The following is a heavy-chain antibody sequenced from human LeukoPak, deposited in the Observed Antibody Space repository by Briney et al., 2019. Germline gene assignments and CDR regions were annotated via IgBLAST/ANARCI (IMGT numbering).Heavy chain of an antibody. CDR2: ISYDGSNK. CDR1: GFTFSSYG. V-gene: IGHV3-30*03. CDR3: ARDLLLEPLLYLAAAGFDY. Sequence: GRSLRLSCAASGFTFSSYGMHWVRQAPGKGLEWVAVISYDGSNKYYADSVKGRFTISRDNSKNTLYLQMNSLRAEDTAVYYCARDLLLEPLLYLAAAGFDYWGQGTLVTVSS. D-gene: IGHD6-13*01. J-gene: IGHJ4*02.